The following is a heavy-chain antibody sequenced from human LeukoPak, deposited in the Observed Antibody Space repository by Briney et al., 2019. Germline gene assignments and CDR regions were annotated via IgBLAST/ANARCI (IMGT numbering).Heavy chain of an antibody. CDR1: GGSISSSSYY. CDR2: IYYSGST. Sequence: SETLSLTCTVSGGSISSSSYYWGWIRQPPGKGLEWIGSIYYSGSTYYNPSLKSRVTISVDTSKNQFSLKLSSVTAADTAVYYCASFGGSSTSKHNRYAFDIWGQGTMVTVSS. V-gene: IGHV4-39*01. CDR3: ASFGGSSTSKHNRYAFDI. J-gene: IGHJ3*02. D-gene: IGHD2-2*01.